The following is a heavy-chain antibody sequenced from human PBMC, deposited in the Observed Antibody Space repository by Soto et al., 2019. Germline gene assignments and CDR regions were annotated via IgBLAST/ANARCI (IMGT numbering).Heavy chain of an antibody. Sequence: QVQLQQWGAGLLKPSETLSLTCAVYGGSFSGYYWSWIRQPPGKGLEWIGEINHSGSTNYNPSLKSRVTISVDTSKNQFSLKLSSVTAADTAVYYCARGRRGVVVTAPPMYYFDYWGQGTLVTVSS. V-gene: IGHV4-34*01. D-gene: IGHD2-21*02. CDR1: GGSFSGYY. J-gene: IGHJ4*02. CDR2: INHSGST. CDR3: ARGRRGVVVTAPPMYYFDY.